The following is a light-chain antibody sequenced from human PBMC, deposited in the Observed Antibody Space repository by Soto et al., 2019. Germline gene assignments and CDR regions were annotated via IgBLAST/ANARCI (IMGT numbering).Light chain of an antibody. J-gene: IGLJ3*02. Sequence: QSLLTQPASVSGSPGQSITISCTGTSSDIDGYNYVSWYQQHPGKAPKLIIYEVSNRPSGVSNRFSGSKSGNTASLTISGLQAEDEADYYCSSYTSSRVFGGGTKLTVL. CDR3: SSYTSSRV. CDR2: EVS. CDR1: SSDIDGYNY. V-gene: IGLV2-14*01.